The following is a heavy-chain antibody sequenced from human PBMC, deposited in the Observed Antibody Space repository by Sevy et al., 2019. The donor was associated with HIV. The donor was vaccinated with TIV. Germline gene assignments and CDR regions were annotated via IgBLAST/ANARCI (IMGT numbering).Heavy chain of an antibody. D-gene: IGHD4-17*01. V-gene: IGHV3-23*01. CDR1: GFTFSSYV. Sequence: GGSLRLSCTASGFTFSSYVMSWVRQLPGKRLEWVSSIGATSNNPGYADSVKGRFIVSRDNSKNTLFLDMNSLRVEDTALYYGAKGDVLNTRAGVDPWGQGTLVTVSS. CDR3: AKGDVLNTRAGVDP. J-gene: IGHJ5*02. CDR2: IGATSNNP.